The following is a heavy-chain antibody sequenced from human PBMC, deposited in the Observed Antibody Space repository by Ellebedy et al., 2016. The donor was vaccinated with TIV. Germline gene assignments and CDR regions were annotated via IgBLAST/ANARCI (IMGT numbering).Heavy chain of an antibody. V-gene: IGHV3-30*14. CDR3: AVVDFC. Sequence: GESLKISCAASGFTFSNYVMHWVRQVPGKGLEWVAVISYDGSIKYYADSVRGRFTISRDTYKNTVSLQMNSLRVEDTAIYYCAVVDFCWGQGTLVTVSS. CDR2: ISYDGSIK. D-gene: IGHD2-15*01. J-gene: IGHJ4*02. CDR1: GFTFSNYV.